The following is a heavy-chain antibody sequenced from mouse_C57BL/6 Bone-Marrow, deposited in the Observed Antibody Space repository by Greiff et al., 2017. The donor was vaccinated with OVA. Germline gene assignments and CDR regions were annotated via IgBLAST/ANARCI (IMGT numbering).Heavy chain of an antibody. J-gene: IGHJ2*01. CDR3: ALYSNYKDY. CDR1: GYTFTSYG. CDR2: IYPRSGNT. V-gene: IGHV1-81*01. Sequence: QVQLKESGAELARPGASVKLSCKASGYTFTSYGISWVKQRTGQGLEWIGEIYPRSGNTYYNEKFKGKATLTADKSSSTAYMERRSLTSEDSAVYFCALYSNYKDYWGQGTTLTVSS. D-gene: IGHD2-5*01.